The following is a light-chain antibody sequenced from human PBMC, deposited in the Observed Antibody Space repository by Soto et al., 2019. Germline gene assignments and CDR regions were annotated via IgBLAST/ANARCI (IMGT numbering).Light chain of an antibody. Sequence: DIQMTQSPSSLSASVGDRVTITCRASQSISSYLNWYQQKPGKAPKLLIYAASSLQSGVPSRFSGSGSGTDSTLTISSLQPEDFATYYCQQSYSTPPTFGQGTMMEIK. J-gene: IGKJ1*01. CDR1: QSISSY. V-gene: IGKV1-39*01. CDR2: AAS. CDR3: QQSYSTPPT.